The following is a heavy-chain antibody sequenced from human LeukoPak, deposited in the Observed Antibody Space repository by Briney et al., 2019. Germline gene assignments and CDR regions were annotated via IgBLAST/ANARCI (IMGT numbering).Heavy chain of an antibody. V-gene: IGHV1-2*02. D-gene: IGHD3-3*01. CDR2: INPNSGGT. Sequence: ASVKVSCKASVYTFTGYYMHWVRQAPGQGLEWMGWINPNSGGTNYAQKFQGRVTMTRDTSTSTAYMELRSLRSDDTAVYYCARDSDFWSGYYSDQYYFDYWGQGTLVTVSS. CDR3: ARDSDFWSGYYSDQYYFDY. J-gene: IGHJ4*02. CDR1: VYTFTGYY.